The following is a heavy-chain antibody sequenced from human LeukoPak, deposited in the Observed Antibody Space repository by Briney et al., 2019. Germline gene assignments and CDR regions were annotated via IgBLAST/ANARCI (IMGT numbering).Heavy chain of an antibody. CDR3: ARSNNDGDYLGVGFDY. CDR2: INTNTGNP. V-gene: IGHV7-4-1*02. D-gene: IGHD4-17*01. Sequence: WASVKVSCKASGYTFSSYAMNWVRQAPGQGLKWMGWINTNTGNPTYAQGFTGRFVFSLDTSVSTAYLQISSLQAEDTAVYYCARSNNDGDYLGVGFDYWGQGTLVTVSS. CDR1: GYTFSSYA. J-gene: IGHJ4*02.